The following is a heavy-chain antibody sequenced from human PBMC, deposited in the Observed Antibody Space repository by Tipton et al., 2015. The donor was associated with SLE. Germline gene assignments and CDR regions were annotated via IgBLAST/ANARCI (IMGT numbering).Heavy chain of an antibody. D-gene: IGHD2-15*01. CDR2: IYSSGRT. J-gene: IGHJ2*01. CDR3: ARDRYCSGGSCYDWYFDL. Sequence: TLSLTCTVSGGSISSFYWSWIRQPPGKGLEWIGFIYSSGRTNYNPSLKSRVTISVDTSENQFSLKVSSVTAADTAVYYCARDRYCSGGSCYDWYFDLLGRGTLVTVSS. V-gene: IGHV4-4*08. CDR1: GGSISSFY.